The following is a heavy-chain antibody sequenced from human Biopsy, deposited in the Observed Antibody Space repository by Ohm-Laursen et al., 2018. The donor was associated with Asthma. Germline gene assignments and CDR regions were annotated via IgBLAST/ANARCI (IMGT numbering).Heavy chain of an antibody. Sequence: SLRLSCPAPGFTFSSFGMHWVRQAPAKGLEWVACISYDGSNKYYADSVKGRSTISRDNSKNTLYLQMNSLRAEDTAVYYCSREEPASGWYQGSILRWGQGTLVTVSS. V-gene: IGHV3-30*03. CDR1: GFTFSSFG. J-gene: IGHJ4*02. D-gene: IGHD6-19*01. CDR3: SREEPASGWYQGSILR. CDR2: ISYDGSNK.